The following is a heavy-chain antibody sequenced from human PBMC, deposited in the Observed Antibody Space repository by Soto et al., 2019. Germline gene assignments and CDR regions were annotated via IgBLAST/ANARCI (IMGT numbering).Heavy chain of an antibody. CDR1: GFSFGSYY. Sequence: SGTLSLTCAVSGFSFGSYYWNWIRQAPGKGLEWVWYICYSGNTKYNPYPKKRGTISVNTDNNQFSLKLSSVTAAETDVYYCGRVLFYGSGGYYSTYDFDYWGHVTMVTVAS. D-gene: IGHD3-10*01. CDR2: ICYSGNT. V-gene: IGHV4-59*12. J-gene: IGHJ4*01. CDR3: GRVLFYGSGGYYSTYDFDY.